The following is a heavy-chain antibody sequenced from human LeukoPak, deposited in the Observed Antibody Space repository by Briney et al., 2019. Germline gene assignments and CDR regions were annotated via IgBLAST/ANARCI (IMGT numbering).Heavy chain of an antibody. CDR1: GGTFSSYA. CDR2: IIPIFGTA. CDR3: AREVDFWSADMCD. V-gene: IGHV1-69*05. Sequence: ASVKVSCKASGGTFSSYAISWVRQAPGQGLEWMGRIIPIFGTANYAQKFQGRVTITTDESTSTAYMELSSLRSEDTAVYYCAREVDFWSADMCDWGQGTLVTVSS. D-gene: IGHD3-3*01. J-gene: IGHJ4*02.